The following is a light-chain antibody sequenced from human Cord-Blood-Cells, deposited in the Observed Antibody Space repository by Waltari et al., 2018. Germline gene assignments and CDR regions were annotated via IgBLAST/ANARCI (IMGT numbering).Light chain of an antibody. CDR2: SKN. J-gene: IGLJ2*01. Sequence: SSELTQDPAVSVALGQTVRITCQGDSTRSYYASRYQQKPGQAPVLVIYSKNNRPSGIPDRFSGYSSGNTASLTITGAQAEDEADYYCNSRDSSGNHLRVVFGGGTKLTVL. CDR3: NSRDSSGNHLRVV. V-gene: IGLV3-19*01. CDR1: STRSYY.